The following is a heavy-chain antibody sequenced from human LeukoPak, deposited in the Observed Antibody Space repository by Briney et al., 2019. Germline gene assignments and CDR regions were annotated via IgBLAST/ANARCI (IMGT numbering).Heavy chain of an antibody. Sequence: QPGRSLRLSCAASGFTFSSYGMHWVRQAPGKGLEWVAVISYDGSNKYYADSVKGRFTTSRDNSKNTLYLQMNSLRAEDTAVYYCAEAMHYYDSSGGGAYDYWGQGTLVTVSS. CDR2: ISYDGSNK. D-gene: IGHD3-22*01. V-gene: IGHV3-30*18. CDR1: GFTFSSYG. J-gene: IGHJ4*02. CDR3: AEAMHYYDSSGGGAYDY.